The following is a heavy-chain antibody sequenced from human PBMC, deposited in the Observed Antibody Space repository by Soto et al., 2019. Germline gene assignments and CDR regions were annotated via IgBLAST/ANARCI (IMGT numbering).Heavy chain of an antibody. CDR2: INPKSGDT. CDR3: ATMLYYYYALDV. V-gene: IGHV1-2*02. Sequence: GASVKVSCKASGYTFTDYYMYWVRQAPGQGLEWMGWINPKSGDTNFAQRFQGRVTLTRDTSLSTAYMELSSLTSDDTAVYYCATMLYYYYALDVWGQGTTVTVSS. D-gene: IGHD3-16*01. CDR1: GYTFTDYY. J-gene: IGHJ6*02.